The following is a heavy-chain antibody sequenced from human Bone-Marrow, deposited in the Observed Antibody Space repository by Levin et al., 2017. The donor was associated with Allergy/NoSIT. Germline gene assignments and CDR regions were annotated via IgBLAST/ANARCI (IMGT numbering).Heavy chain of an antibody. Sequence: ESLKISCTVSGASLSSYSWTWIRQLPGRRLEWIGYIYNSGTTNYNSALVGRLTLSLDTPKNQISLNLRSVTTADTAIYYCASLRPGNYYYYGFDVWGQGATVTVSS. V-gene: IGHV4-59*01. D-gene: IGHD4-17*01. J-gene: IGHJ6*02. CDR3: ASLRPGNYYYYGFDV. CDR2: IYNSGTT. CDR1: GASLSSYS.